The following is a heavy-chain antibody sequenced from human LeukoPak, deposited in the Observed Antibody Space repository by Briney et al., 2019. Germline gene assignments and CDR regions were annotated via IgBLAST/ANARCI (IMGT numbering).Heavy chain of an antibody. CDR1: GGSINSRNYF. Sequence: KPSETLSLTCTVSGGSINSRNYFWGWIRQTPVKGLEWIGSMYYSGSTYYNPSLKSRVTISGDTSKNQFSLKLRSVTAADTAVYYCARQSITVTSIGGYFQRWGQGILVIVSS. J-gene: IGHJ1*01. D-gene: IGHD4-17*01. CDR2: MYYSGST. V-gene: IGHV4-39*01. CDR3: ARQSITVTSIGGYFQR.